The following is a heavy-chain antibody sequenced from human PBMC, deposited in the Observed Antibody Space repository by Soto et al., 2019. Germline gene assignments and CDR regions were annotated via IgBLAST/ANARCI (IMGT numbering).Heavy chain of an antibody. CDR2: ISYDGSSK. J-gene: IGHJ5*02. D-gene: IGHD2-2*02. CDR3: ARDHCTTSTCYTVWFDP. Sequence: GGSLRLSCAASGFIFTNYDMHWVRQAPGKGLEWVTVISYDGSSKSYADSVKGRFTISRDNAENTVYLQMNSLRAEDTAVYYCARDHCTTSTCYTVWFDPWGQGALVTVSS. CDR1: GFIFTNYD. V-gene: IGHV3-30*03.